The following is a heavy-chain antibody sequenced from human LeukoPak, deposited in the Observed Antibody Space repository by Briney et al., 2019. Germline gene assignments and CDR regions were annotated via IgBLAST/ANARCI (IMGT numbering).Heavy chain of an antibody. Sequence: GGSLRLSCAASGFTFSSYGMHWVRQTPGKGLECVAFIRYDGGNQYYTDSVKGRFTISRDNSKNTIYLQMNSLRAEDTAVYYCAKDLRKWLRMGDWFDPWGQGTLVTVSS. CDR3: AKDLRKWLRMGDWFDP. V-gene: IGHV3-30*02. J-gene: IGHJ5*02. CDR2: IRYDGGNQ. D-gene: IGHD5-12*01. CDR1: GFTFSSYG.